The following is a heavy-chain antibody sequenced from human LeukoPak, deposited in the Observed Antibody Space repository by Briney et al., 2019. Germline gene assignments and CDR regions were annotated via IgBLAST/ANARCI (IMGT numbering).Heavy chain of an antibody. J-gene: IGHJ5*02. Sequence: SETLSLTCAVYGGSFSGYYWSWICQPPGKGLEWIGEINHSGSTNYNPSLNSRVTISVDTSKNQFSLKLSSVTAADTAVYYCARRPYCSGGSCLRGNWFDPWGQGTLVTVSS. D-gene: IGHD2-15*01. CDR2: INHSGST. CDR3: ARRPYCSGGSCLRGNWFDP. CDR1: GGSFSGYY. V-gene: IGHV4-34*01.